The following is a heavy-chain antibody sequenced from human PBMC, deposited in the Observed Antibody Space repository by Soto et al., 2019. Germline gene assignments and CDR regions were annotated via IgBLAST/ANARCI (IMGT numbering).Heavy chain of an antibody. CDR1: GFTFNKYA. J-gene: IGHJ4*02. V-gene: IGHV3-23*01. CDR3: AKESAKDGSHFVY. CDR2: ISGSGSST. Sequence: EVQVLESGGGLVQPGGSLRLSCAASGFTFNKYAMSWVRQAPGKGLELVSSISGSGSSTYYADSVKGPFTISRDNSKNTLYLQMNSLRAEDTALYCCAKESAKDGSHFVYFGQGTLMTVSS.